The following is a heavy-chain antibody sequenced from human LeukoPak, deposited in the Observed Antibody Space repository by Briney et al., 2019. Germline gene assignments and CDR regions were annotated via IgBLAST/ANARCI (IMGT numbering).Heavy chain of an antibody. V-gene: IGHV4-59*08. D-gene: IGHD3-9*01. J-gene: IGHJ4*02. CDR1: GGSISSYY. CDR2: IYYSGST. Sequence: SETLSLTCTVSGGSISSYYWSWIRQPPGKGLEWIGYIYYSGSTNYNPSLKSRVTISVDTSKNQFSLKLSSVTAVDTAVYYCAGQYYDILTGYTESWGQGTLVTVSS. CDR3: AGQYYDILTGYTES.